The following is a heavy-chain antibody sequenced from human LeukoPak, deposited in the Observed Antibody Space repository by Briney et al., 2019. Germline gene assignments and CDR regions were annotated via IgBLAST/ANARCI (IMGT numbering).Heavy chain of an antibody. CDR1: GGSVFLSYYY. CDR2: VYYSGTT. Sequence: SETLSLTCSVSGGSVFLSYYYWGWVRQSPGKALEWIGSVYYSGTTSSNPSLKSRVTISVDMSKNDFSLRLRSVTAADTAMYYCARGTLYSGWSYYFDYWGQGSQVTVSS. D-gene: IGHD6-19*01. CDR3: ARGTLYSGWSYYFDY. J-gene: IGHJ4*02. V-gene: IGHV4-39*07.